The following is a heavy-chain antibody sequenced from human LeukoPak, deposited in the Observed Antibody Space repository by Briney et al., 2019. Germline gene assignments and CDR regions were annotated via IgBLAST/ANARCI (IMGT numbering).Heavy chain of an antibody. CDR1: GGTFSSYA. D-gene: IGHD5-18*01. CDR2: IIPIFGTT. J-gene: IGHJ4*02. Sequence: SVKVSCKASGGTFSSYAISWVRQAPGQGLEWMGGIIPIFGTTNYAQKLQGRVTITADESTSTAYMELSSLRSEDTAVYYCARGPNSYGLFDYWGQGTLVTVSS. V-gene: IGHV1-69*13. CDR3: ARGPNSYGLFDY.